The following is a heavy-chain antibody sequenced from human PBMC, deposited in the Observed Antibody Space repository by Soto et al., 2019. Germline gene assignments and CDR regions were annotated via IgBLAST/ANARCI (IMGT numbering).Heavy chain of an antibody. CDR2: ISRDGSGK. V-gene: IGHV3-30-3*01. Sequence: GGSLRLSCAASGFSFSRYAMHWVRQAPGEGLEWVAVISRDGSGKYYGDSVKGRFTVSRDNSNNTLFLSMTSLRPDDTGVFYCESSRNGEVADSINFWGQGTLVTVSS. J-gene: IGHJ4*02. CDR3: ESSRNGEVADSINF. D-gene: IGHD2-8*01. CDR1: GFSFSRYA.